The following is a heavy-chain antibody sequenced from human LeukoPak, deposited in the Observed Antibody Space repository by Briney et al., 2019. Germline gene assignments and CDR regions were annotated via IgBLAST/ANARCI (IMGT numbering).Heavy chain of an antibody. Sequence: PSETLSLTCAVSGGSISGYYWSWIRQPPRKGLEWIGYISYSGSTNYNPSLKSRVTISVDTSKNQFSLKLSSVTAADTAVYYCARARGYSYGDYFDYWGQGTLVTVSS. J-gene: IGHJ4*02. CDR2: ISYSGST. CDR1: GGSISGYY. V-gene: IGHV4-59*08. D-gene: IGHD5-18*01. CDR3: ARARGYSYGDYFDY.